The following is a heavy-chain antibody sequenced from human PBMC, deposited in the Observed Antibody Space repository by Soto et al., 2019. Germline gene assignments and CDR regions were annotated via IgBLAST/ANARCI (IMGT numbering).Heavy chain of an antibody. CDR3: ATGHLFGVVARLDY. D-gene: IGHD3-3*01. J-gene: IGHJ4*02. V-gene: IGHV1-24*01. CDR2: FDPEAGET. CDR1: GYTLTELS. Sequence: ASVKVSCKVSGYTLTELSMHWVRQAPGKGLEWMGGFDPEAGETIYAQKFQGRVTMTEDTSTDTAYMELSSLRSEDTTVYYCATGHLFGVVARLDYWGQGTLVRVTS.